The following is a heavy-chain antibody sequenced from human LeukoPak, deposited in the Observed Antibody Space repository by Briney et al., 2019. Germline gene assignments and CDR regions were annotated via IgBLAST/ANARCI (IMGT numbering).Heavy chain of an antibody. CDR1: GYTFTSYA. D-gene: IGHD3-10*01. CDR2: INTNTGNP. CDR3: AGRYGSIPPDRPYYYYGMDV. J-gene: IGHJ6*02. V-gene: IGHV7-4-1*02. Sequence: ASVKVSCKASGYTFTSYAMNWVRQAPGQGLEWMGWINTNTGNPTYAQGFTGRFVFSLDTSVSTAYLQISSLKAEDTAVYYCAGRYGSIPPDRPYYYYGMDVWGQGTTVTVSS.